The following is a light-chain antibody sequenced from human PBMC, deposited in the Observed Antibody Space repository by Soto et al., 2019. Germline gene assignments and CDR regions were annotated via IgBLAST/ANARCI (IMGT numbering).Light chain of an antibody. J-gene: IGKJ1*01. CDR1: QSVSSSY. Sequence: EMLLTQSPGTLSLSPGERATLSCRASQSVSSSYLAWYQQKPGQAPRLLIHGASSRATGIPDRFSGSGSGTDFTLTITRLEPEDFAVYYCQQYRSSPRTFGQGTKVDIK. CDR2: GAS. V-gene: IGKV3-20*01. CDR3: QQYRSSPRT.